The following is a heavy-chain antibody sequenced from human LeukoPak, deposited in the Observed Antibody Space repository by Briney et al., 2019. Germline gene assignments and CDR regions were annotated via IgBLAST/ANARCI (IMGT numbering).Heavy chain of an antibody. CDR1: GYSISSGCY. J-gene: IGHJ4*02. CDR3: AKLYGDYYHVFDY. V-gene: IGHV4-38-2*02. Sequence: SETLSLTCTVSGYSISSGCYWGWIRQPPGKGLEWIGFIYHSGTTYYNPSLKSRVTISVDTSKNQFSLRLTSVTAADTAVYYCAKLYGDYYHVFDYWGQGTLVTVSS. CDR2: IYHSGTT. D-gene: IGHD4-17*01.